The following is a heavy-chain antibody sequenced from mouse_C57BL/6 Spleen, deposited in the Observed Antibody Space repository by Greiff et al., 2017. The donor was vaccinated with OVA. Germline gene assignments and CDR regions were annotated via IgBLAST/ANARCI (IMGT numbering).Heavy chain of an antibody. D-gene: IGHD2-1*01. Sequence: EVQLQQSGPELVKPGASVKMSCKASGYTFTDYNMHWVKQSHGKSLEWIGYINPNNGGTSYNQKFKGKATLTVNKSSSTAYMELRSLTSEDSAVDYCESGGYYGNRDYWGQGTTLTVSS. CDR1: GYTFTDYN. V-gene: IGHV1-22*01. CDR2: INPNNGGT. J-gene: IGHJ2*01. CDR3: ESGGYYGNRDY.